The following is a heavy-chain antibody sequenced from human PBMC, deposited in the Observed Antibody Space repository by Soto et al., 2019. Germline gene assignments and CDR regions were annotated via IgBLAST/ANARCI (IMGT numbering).Heavy chain of an antibody. CDR2: IIPIFGTA. D-gene: IGHD2-15*01. V-gene: IGHV1-69*12. J-gene: IGHJ4*02. CDR1: GGTFSSYA. Sequence: QVQLVQSGAEVKKPGSSVKVSCKASGGTFSSYAISWVRQAPGQGLEWMGGIIPIFGTANYAQKFQGRVTITEDESKSTAYMELSSLRSEDTDVYYCARKSRYCSGGSCYFRPGIDYWGQGTLVTVSS. CDR3: ARKSRYCSGGSCYFRPGIDY.